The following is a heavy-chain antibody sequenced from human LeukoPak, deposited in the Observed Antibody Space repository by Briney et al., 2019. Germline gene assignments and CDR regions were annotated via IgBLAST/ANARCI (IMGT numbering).Heavy chain of an antibody. CDR1: GGSISSSSYY. CDR2: IYYSGST. V-gene: IGHV4-39*07. Sequence: PSETLSLTCTVSGGSISSSSYYWGWIRQPPGKGLEWIGSIYYSGSTYYNPSLKSRVTISVDTSKNQFSLKLSSVTAADTAVYYCAREAISDSSSSVHFDYWGQGTLVTVSS. J-gene: IGHJ4*02. D-gene: IGHD6-6*01. CDR3: AREAISDSSSSVHFDY.